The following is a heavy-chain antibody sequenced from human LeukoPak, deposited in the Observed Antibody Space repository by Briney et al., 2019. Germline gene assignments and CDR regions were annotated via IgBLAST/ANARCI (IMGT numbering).Heavy chain of an antibody. D-gene: IGHD6-13*01. J-gene: IGHJ6*02. CDR1: GFTFSSYS. Sequence: GGSLRLSCAASGFTFSSYSMNWVRQAPGKGLEWVSYISSSSSTIYYADSVKGRFTISRDNAKNSLYLQMNSLRAEDTAVYYCARDHSSSWYSRYYYYGMDVWGQGTTVTVSS. CDR3: ARDHSSSWYSRYYYYGMDV. V-gene: IGHV3-48*04. CDR2: ISSSSSTI.